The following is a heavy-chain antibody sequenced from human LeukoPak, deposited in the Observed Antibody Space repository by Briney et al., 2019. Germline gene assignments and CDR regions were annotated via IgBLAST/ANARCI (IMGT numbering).Heavy chain of an antibody. CDR1: GFTFSNHI. Sequence: PGGSLRLSCAASGFTFSNHIINWVRQAPGKGLEWVSSITDSSSYLYYADSVKGRFSISRDNAKNLVYLQMNSLRAEDTAVYYCASPGPDYYGSGSYYWGQGTLVTVSS. CDR3: ASPGPDYYGSGSYY. CDR2: ITDSSSYL. V-gene: IGHV3-21*06. D-gene: IGHD3-10*01. J-gene: IGHJ4*02.